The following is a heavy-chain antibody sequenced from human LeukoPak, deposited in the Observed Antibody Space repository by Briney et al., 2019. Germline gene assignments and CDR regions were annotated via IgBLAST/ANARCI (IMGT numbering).Heavy chain of an antibody. Sequence: SETLSLTCTVSVGSISSYYWSWIRQPPGKGLEWIGYIYYSGSTNYNPSLKSRVTISVDTSKNQFSLKLSSVTAADTAVYYCARGEWLDPKLTYYYYMDVWGKGTTVTVSS. CDR1: VGSISSYY. CDR2: IYYSGST. CDR3: ARGEWLDPKLTYYYYMDV. D-gene: IGHD6-19*01. J-gene: IGHJ6*03. V-gene: IGHV4-59*01.